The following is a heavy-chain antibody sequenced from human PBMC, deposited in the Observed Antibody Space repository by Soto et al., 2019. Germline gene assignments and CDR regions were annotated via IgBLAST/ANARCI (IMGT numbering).Heavy chain of an antibody. V-gene: IGHV1-2*04. CDR1: GYTFTGYY. CDR2: INPNSGGT. CDR3: ARGGYSYGPPANYYYYYGMDV. J-gene: IGHJ6*02. Sequence: GASVKVSCKASGYTFTGYYMHWVRQAPGQGLEWMGWINPNSGGTNYAQKFQGWVTMTRDTSISTAYMELSRLRSDDTAVYYCARGGYSYGPPANYYYYYGMDVWGQGTTVTVSS. D-gene: IGHD5-18*01.